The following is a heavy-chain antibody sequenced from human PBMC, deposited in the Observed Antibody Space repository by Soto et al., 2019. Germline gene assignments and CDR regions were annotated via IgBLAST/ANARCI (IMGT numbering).Heavy chain of an antibody. CDR2: ISYDGSNK. CDR3: ARDFVRDGYKIDY. Sequence: LRLSCAASGFTFSSYAMHLVRQAPGKGLEWVAVISYDGSNKYYADSVKGRFTISRDNSKNTLYLQMNSLRAEDTAVYYCARDFVRDGYKIDYWGQGTLVTVSS. D-gene: IGHD3-10*01. V-gene: IGHV3-30-3*01. CDR1: GFTFSSYA. J-gene: IGHJ4*02.